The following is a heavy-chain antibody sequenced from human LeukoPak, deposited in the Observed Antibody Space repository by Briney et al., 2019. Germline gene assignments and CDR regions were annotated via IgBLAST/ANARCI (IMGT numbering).Heavy chain of an antibody. D-gene: IGHD3-3*01. CDR1: GFTFGANY. J-gene: IGHJ5*02. Sequence: GGSLRFSCEALGFTFGANYLAGSGRAQGKGWSWVSVIYSGGSTYYADSVKGRFTISRDNSKNTLYLQMNSLRAEDTAVYYCARGRERYLEFDPWGQGTLVTVSS. CDR3: ARGRERYLEFDP. V-gene: IGHV3-53*01. CDR2: IYSGGST.